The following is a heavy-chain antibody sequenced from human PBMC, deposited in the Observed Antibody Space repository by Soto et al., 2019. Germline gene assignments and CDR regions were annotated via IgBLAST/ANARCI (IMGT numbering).Heavy chain of an antibody. CDR1: GFTFDDYA. V-gene: IGHV3-9*01. Sequence: GGSLRLSCAASGFTFDDYAMHWVRQAPGKGLEWVSGISWNSGSIGYADSVKGRFTISRDNAKNSLYLQMNSLRAEDTAVYYCARLYSSSFDYWGQGTLVTVSS. J-gene: IGHJ4*02. CDR3: ARLYSSSFDY. CDR2: ISWNSGSI. D-gene: IGHD6-6*01.